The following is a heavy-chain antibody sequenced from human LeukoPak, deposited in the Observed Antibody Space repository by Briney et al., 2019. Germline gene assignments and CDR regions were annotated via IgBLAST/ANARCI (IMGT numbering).Heavy chain of an antibody. V-gene: IGHV3-7*01. CDR3: ARDRGSCGWYEFDY. J-gene: IGHJ4*02. CDR2: IKQDGSEK. D-gene: IGHD6-19*01. Sequence: GGSLRLSCAASGFTSSNYWMSWVRQAPRKGLEWVANIKQDGSEKYYVDSVKGRFTISRDNAKNSLYLQMNSLRAEDTAVYYCARDRGSCGWYEFDYWGQGTLVTVSS. CDR1: GFTSSNYW.